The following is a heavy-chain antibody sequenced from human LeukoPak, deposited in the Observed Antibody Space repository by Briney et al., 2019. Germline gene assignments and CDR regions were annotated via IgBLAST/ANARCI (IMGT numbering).Heavy chain of an antibody. CDR2: IWYDGSNK. Sequence: GGSLRLSCAASGFTFSSYGMHWVRQAPGKGLEWVAVIWYDGSNKYYADSVKGRFTISRDNSKNTLYLQMNSLRAEDTAVYYCARAPNYDILTGYYGDYCFDYWGQGTLVTVSS. D-gene: IGHD3-9*01. CDR3: ARAPNYDILTGYYGDYCFDY. V-gene: IGHV3-33*01. J-gene: IGHJ4*02. CDR1: GFTFSSYG.